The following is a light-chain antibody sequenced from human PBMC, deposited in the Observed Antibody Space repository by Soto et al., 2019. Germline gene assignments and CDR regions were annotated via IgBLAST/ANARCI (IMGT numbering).Light chain of an antibody. J-gene: IGKJ5*01. CDR2: AAS. V-gene: IGKV1-27*01. CDR3: QKYSSALIT. Sequence: DIQMTQSPSSLSASVGDRVTITCQASQNINNYLNWYQQEPGKVPKLLIYAASTLQSGVPSRFSGSGSGTDFTLTISSLQPEDVATYYCQKYSSALITFGQGTRLEIK. CDR1: QNINNY.